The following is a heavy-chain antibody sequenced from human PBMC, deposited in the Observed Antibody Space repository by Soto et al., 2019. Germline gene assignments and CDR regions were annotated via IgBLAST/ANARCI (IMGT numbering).Heavy chain of an antibody. CDR2: IRNQSYSGTT. Sequence: GGSLRLSCTASGFSFGNYAISWVRQAPGQGLEWIGLIRNQSYSGTTQYAAAMPGRFTISRDESNSVAYLQMSSLKTEDSAVYYCTTAASPAVAYFFDYWGQGTLVPVSS. V-gene: IGHV3-49*04. CDR1: GFSFGNYA. D-gene: IGHD2-15*01. J-gene: IGHJ4*02. CDR3: TTAASPAVAYFFDY.